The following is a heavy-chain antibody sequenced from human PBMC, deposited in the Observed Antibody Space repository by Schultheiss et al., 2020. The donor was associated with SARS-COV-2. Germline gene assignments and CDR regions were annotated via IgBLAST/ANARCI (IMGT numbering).Heavy chain of an antibody. V-gene: IGHV3-NL1*01. D-gene: IGHD3-16*01. J-gene: IGHJ4*02. Sequence: GGSLRLSCAASGFTFSSYSMHWVRQAPGKGLEWVSVIYSGGSTYYADSVKGRFTISRDNSKNTLYLQMNSLRAEDTAVYYCAKDHSYDYIWGSHRQAIDYWGQGTLVTVSS. CDR1: GFTFSSYS. CDR3: AKDHSYDYIWGSHRQAIDY. CDR2: IYSGGST.